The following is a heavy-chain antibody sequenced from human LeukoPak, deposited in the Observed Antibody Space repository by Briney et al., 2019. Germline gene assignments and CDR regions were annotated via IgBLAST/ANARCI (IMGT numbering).Heavy chain of an antibody. V-gene: IGHV3-11*03. D-gene: IGHD3-10*01. J-gene: IGHJ3*02. CDR2: ISSSSSYT. CDR3: AGVEWRFGSLSRAFDI. Sequence: GGSLRLSCAASGFTFSSYAMSWVRQAPPQGLEWVSYISSSSSYTNYADSVKDRCTISRDNAKNSLYLQMNSPITADTAVYYCAGVEWRFGSLSRAFDIWGQGTMVTVSS. CDR1: GFTFSSYA.